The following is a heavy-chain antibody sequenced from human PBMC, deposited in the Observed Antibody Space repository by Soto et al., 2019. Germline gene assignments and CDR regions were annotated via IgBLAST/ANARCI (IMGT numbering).Heavy chain of an antibody. CDR1: GGSISDFY. D-gene: IGHD6-6*01. V-gene: IGHV4-59*01. CDR3: ARVGGLAARTFDY. CDR2: IYYSGST. Sequence: KPSETLSLTCTVSGGSISDFYWSWIRQPPGKGLEWIGYIYYSGSTNYNPSLKSRVTISVDTSKNQFSLNLRSMSPADTAVYYCARVGGLAARTFDYWGPGTLVTVSS. J-gene: IGHJ4*02.